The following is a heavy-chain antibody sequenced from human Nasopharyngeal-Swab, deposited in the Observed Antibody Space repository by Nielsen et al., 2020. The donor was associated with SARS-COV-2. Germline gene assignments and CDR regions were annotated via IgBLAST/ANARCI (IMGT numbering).Heavy chain of an antibody. CDR2: TYYRSTWNN. Sequence: SQTLSLTCAISGDSVSSNSAAWHWIRQSASRGLEWLGRTYYRSTWNNDYAVSVKSRIIINPDTSKNQFSLNLTSVTAADTAMYYCARGPALVIRKTLSSGFDIWGQGTMVTVSS. V-gene: IGHV6-1*01. D-gene: IGHD3-10*01. J-gene: IGHJ3*02. CDR3: ARGPALVIRKTLSSGFDI. CDR1: GDSVSSNSAA.